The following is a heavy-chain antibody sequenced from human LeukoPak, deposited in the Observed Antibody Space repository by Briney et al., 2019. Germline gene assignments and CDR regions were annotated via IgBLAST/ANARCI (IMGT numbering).Heavy chain of an antibody. V-gene: IGHV1-2*02. Sequence: ASVKVSCKTSGYAFTGYYIHWVRQAPGQGLEWMGWINPNSGGTNYAQKFQGRVTMTRDTSISTAYMELSRLRSDDTAVYYCARDFRYYYYYMDVWGKGTTVTVSS. CDR1: GYAFTGYY. CDR2: INPNSGGT. J-gene: IGHJ6*03. CDR3: ARDFRYYYYYMDV.